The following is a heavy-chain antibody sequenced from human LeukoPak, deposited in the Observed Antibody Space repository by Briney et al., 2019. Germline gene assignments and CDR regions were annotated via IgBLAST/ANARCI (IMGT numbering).Heavy chain of an antibody. CDR3: AKDQPSGDY. CDR1: GFTFSSYI. J-gene: IGHJ4*02. V-gene: IGHV3-23*01. D-gene: IGHD6-19*01. Sequence: GGSLRLSCAASGFTFSSYIMSWVRQAPGRGLEWVSGISDSGGDTYYADSVKGRFTISRDNSKNTLYLQMNSLRAEDTAVYYCAKDQPSGDYWGQGTLVTVSS. CDR2: ISDSGGDT.